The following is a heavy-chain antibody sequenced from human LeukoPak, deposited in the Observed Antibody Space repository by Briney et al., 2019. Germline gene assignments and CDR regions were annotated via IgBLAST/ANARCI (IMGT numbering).Heavy chain of an antibody. V-gene: IGHV1-69*04. CDR1: GGTFSSYA. D-gene: IGHD3-22*01. CDR2: IIPILGIA. CDR3: ARAGTNYYDSSGYLDY. Sequence: ASVKVSCKASGGTFSSYAISWVRQAPGQGLEWMGGIIPILGIANYAQKFQGRVTITADKSTSTAYMELSSLRSEDTAVYYCARAGTNYYDSSGYLDYWGQGTLVTVSS. J-gene: IGHJ4*02.